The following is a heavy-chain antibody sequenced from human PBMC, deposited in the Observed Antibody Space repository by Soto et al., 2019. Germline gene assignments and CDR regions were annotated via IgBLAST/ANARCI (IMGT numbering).Heavy chain of an antibody. D-gene: IGHD3-9*01. J-gene: IGHJ5*02. Sequence: ASLKVSCKVSGYTLTELSMHWVRQAPGKGLEWMGGFDPEDGETIYAQKFQGRVTMTEDTSTDTAYMELSSLRSEDTAVYYCATILTHPNWFDPWGQGTLVTVSS. CDR2: FDPEDGET. CDR1: GYTLTELS. V-gene: IGHV1-24*01. CDR3: ATILTHPNWFDP.